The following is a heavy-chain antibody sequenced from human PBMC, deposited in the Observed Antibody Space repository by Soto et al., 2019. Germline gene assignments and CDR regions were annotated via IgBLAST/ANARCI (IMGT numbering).Heavy chain of an antibody. CDR1: GYSFTSFW. J-gene: IGHJ6*02. Sequence: GESLKISCKGSGYSFTSFWISWVRQMPGKGLEWMGRIDPSDSYTNYSPSFQGHVTISADKSISIAYLQWRGLRASDPAMFYCASPYDSSAYGMDVWGQGTTVTVSS. CDR2: IDPSDSYT. CDR3: ASPYDSSAYGMDV. D-gene: IGHD3-22*01. V-gene: IGHV5-10-1*01.